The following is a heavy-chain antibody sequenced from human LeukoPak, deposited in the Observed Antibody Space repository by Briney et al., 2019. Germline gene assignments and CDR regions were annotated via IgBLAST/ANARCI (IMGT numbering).Heavy chain of an antibody. CDR1: GYSISSGYY. CDR3: ARRAPGIAVAGTGWFDP. D-gene: IGHD6-19*01. V-gene: IGHV4-38-2*02. Sequence: PSETLSLTCTVSGYSISSGYYWGWIRQPPGKGLEWIGSIYYSGSTYYNPSLKSRVTISVDTSKNQFSLKLSSVTAADTAVYYCARRAPGIAVAGTGWFDPWGQGTLVTVSS. J-gene: IGHJ5*02. CDR2: IYYSGST.